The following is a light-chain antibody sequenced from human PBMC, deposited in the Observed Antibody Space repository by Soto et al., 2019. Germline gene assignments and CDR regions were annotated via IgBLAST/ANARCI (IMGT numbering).Light chain of an antibody. CDR1: QSISSW. V-gene: IGKV1-5*03. CDR2: KAS. J-gene: IGKJ4*01. Sequence: DIQMTQSPSTLSASVGDRVTITCRASQSISSWLAWYQQKPGKAPNFLIYKASSLESGVPSRFSGSGSGTEFTLTISSLQPDDFANYYCQQYKSYPVTFGGGTKVDI. CDR3: QQYKSYPVT.